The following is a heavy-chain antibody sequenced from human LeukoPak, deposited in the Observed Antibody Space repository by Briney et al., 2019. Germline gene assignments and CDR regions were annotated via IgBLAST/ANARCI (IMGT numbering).Heavy chain of an antibody. CDR1: GGSISSSSYY. Sequence: PSETLSLTCTVSGGSISSSSYYWGWIRQPPGKGLEWIGSIYYSGSTYYNPALKSRVTISVDTSKNQFSLKLSSVTAADTAVYCCARVPGIGVAVRYFDYWGQGTLVTVS. CDR2: IYYSGST. V-gene: IGHV4-39*07. D-gene: IGHD6-19*01. J-gene: IGHJ4*02. CDR3: ARVPGIGVAVRYFDY.